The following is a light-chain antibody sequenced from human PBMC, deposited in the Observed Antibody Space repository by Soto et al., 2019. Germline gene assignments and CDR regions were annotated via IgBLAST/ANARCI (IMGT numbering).Light chain of an antibody. V-gene: IGLV1-40*01. CDR2: GNS. Sequence: QSVLTPPPSVSGAPGQRVTISCTGSSSNIGAGYDVHWYQQLPGTAPKLLIYGNSNRPSGLPDRFSGSKSGTSASLAITGLQADDEADYYCQSYDSSLSAYGFGNRTKVTVL. CDR1: SSNIGAGYD. J-gene: IGLJ1*01. CDR3: QSYDSSLSAYG.